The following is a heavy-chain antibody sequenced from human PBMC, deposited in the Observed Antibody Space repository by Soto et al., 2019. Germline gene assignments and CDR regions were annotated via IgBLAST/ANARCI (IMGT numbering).Heavy chain of an antibody. D-gene: IGHD3-10*02. J-gene: IGHJ4*02. CDR3: ARDSTEFLRYYVFDY. V-gene: IGHV3-30*14. CDR1: GFTFSNYA. CDR2: MSYDGNNR. Sequence: PGGSLRLSCAVSGFTFSNYAMHWVRQAPGKGLEWVATMSYDGNNRYYADSVRGRFTISRDNSRNMLYIQMDSLRPEDTAVYYCARDSTEFLRYYVFDYWGQGTPVTVSS.